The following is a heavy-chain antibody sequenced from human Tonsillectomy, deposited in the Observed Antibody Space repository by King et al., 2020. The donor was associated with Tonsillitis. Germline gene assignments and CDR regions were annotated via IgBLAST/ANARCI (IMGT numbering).Heavy chain of an antibody. CDR1: GFIFSSYG. V-gene: IGHV3-33*05. CDR2: ISYDESNK. J-gene: IGHJ4*02. Sequence: VQLVESGGGVVQPGRSLRLSCAASGFIFSSYGMHWVRQAPGKGLEWVAVISYDESNKYYADSVKGRFTISRDNSKNTLSLKMNSLRAEYTAVYYCARDLRRGAVTGTGLDYWGQGTLVTVSS. D-gene: IGHD6-19*01. CDR3: ARDLRRGAVTGTGLDY.